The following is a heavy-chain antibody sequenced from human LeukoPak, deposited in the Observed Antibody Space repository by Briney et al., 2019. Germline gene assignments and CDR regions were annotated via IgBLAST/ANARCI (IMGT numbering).Heavy chain of an antibody. CDR2: ISGSGAT. J-gene: IGHJ4*02. D-gene: IGHD7-27*01. V-gene: IGHV3-23*01. Sequence: GGSLRLSCAASGFTFSTSAMTWVRQAPGKGLEWVSGISGSGATDYADSVKGRFTISRDNSKNTLYLQINSLRAEDTAVYYCAKDLNWGGRWGQGSLVTVSS. CDR3: AKDLNWGGR. CDR1: GFTFSTSA.